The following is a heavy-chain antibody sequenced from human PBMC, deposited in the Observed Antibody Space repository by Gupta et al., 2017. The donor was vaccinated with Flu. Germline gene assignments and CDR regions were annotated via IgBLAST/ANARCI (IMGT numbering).Heavy chain of an antibody. Sequence: EVQLVESGGGLVQPGGSLRLSFAPSGFTFRDSWIIWIRQAPGTGLEWVANINQDGSTKNDGDSVKGRLIVSRDKAKNSLYLQMDSLRAEDTAVYFCARYRGWVQFDYWGQGTLVTVPS. J-gene: IGHJ4*02. V-gene: IGHV3-7*01. D-gene: IGHD5-24*01. CDR2: INQDGSTK. CDR3: ARYRGWVQFDY. CDR1: GFTFRDSW.